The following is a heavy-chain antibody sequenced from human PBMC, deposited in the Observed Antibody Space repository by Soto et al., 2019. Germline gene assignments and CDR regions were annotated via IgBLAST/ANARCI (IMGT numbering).Heavy chain of an antibody. CDR1: AGSIRSGDYY. V-gene: IGHV4-30-4*01. D-gene: IGHD7-27*01. CDR2: IDHSGSA. Sequence: QVQLQESGPGLVKPSQTLSLTCTVSAGSIRSGDYYWTWIRQPPGKGLEWIGYIDHSGSAYYNPSLKSRATISIDTSNNQFSLKMTSVTAAYTAVYYCAGELGTFYFDHWGQGTLVTVSS. CDR3: AGELGTFYFDH. J-gene: IGHJ4*02.